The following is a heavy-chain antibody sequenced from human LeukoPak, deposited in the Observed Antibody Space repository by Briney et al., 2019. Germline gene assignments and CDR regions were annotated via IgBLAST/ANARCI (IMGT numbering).Heavy chain of an antibody. CDR2: ISYDGSNK. V-gene: IGHV3-30*04. J-gene: IGHJ5*02. Sequence: GGSLRLSCAASGFTFSVYAMHWVRQAPGKGLEWVAVISYDGSNKYYADSVKGRFTISRDNSKNTLYLQMNSLRAEDTAVYYCAKDRPNCSGGSCYAPWGQGTLVTVSS. CDR3: AKDRPNCSGGSCYAP. CDR1: GFTFSVYA. D-gene: IGHD2-15*01.